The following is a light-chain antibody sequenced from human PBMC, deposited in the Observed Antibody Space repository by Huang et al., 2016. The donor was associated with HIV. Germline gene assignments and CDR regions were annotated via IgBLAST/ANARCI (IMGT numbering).Light chain of an antibody. V-gene: IGKV1-39*01. CDR3: QQAHIAPYT. CDR1: QSIANY. Sequence: DIQMTQSPSSLSASVGDRVTITCRASQSIANYLNWYQQEPGKAPKLLIYSASTLQSAVPSRFIGSGSGTAFTLTISSLQPGDFASYFCQQAHIAPYTFGQGTKLDLK. CDR2: SAS. J-gene: IGKJ2*01.